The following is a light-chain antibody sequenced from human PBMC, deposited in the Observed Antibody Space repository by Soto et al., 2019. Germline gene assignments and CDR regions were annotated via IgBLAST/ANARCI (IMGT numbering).Light chain of an antibody. CDR2: AAS. V-gene: IGKV1-39*01. J-gene: IGKJ5*01. CDR1: QSISSY. Sequence: DIQITKKKSSLSASVGDRVTITCRASQSISSYLNWQQQKPEKAPKLLIDAASSLQSGVPSRCSGSGSGTDFTLTISILQPEDFATYYSQESYSPVSTFGQGTLPEIK. CDR3: QESYSPVST.